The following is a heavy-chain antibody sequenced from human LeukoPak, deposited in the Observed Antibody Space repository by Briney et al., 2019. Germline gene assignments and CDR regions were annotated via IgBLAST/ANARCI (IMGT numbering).Heavy chain of an antibody. Sequence: GGSLRLSCAASGFVFRSYAMSWVRQAPGKGLEWVSGISSSGGSTYHADSVRGRFTISRDNFKNTQYLQMNSLRVEDTAVYYRAKVGSGYYDHLDFWGQGILVTVSS. CDR2: ISSSGGST. J-gene: IGHJ4*02. CDR1: GFVFRSYA. D-gene: IGHD3-22*01. V-gene: IGHV3-23*01. CDR3: AKVGSGYYDHLDF.